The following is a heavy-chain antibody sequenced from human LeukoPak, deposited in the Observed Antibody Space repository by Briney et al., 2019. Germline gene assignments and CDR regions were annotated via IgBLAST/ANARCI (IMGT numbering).Heavy chain of an antibody. CDR3: ASWLYYDILTGYYSEDAFDI. J-gene: IGHJ3*02. V-gene: IGHV1-69*05. D-gene: IGHD3-9*01. CDR2: IIPIFGTA. CDR1: GGTFSSYA. Sequence: SVKVSCXASGGTFSSYAISWVRQAPGQGLEWMGGIIPIFGTANYAQKFQGRVTITTDESTSTAYMELSSLRSEDTAVYYCASWLYYDILTGYYSEDAFDIWGQGTMVTVSS.